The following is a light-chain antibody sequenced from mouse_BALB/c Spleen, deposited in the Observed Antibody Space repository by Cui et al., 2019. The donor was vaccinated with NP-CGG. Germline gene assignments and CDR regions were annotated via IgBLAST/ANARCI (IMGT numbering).Light chain of an antibody. V-gene: IGLV1*01. J-gene: IGLJ1*01. Sequence: QAVVTQASALTTSPGETVTLTCRSSTGAVTTSNYANWVQEKPDHLFTGLIGGTNNRAPGVPGRFSGSLIGDKAALTITGAQTEDEAIYFCALWYSNHWVFGGGTKLTVL. CDR1: TGAVTTSNY. CDR2: GTN. CDR3: ALWYSNHWV.